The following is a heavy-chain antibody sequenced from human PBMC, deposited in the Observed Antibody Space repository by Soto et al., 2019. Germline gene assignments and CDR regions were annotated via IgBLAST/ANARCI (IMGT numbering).Heavy chain of an antibody. CDR3: SRGNDASKGGRT. CDR1: DGSLSDDY. CDR2: IHPSGST. Sequence: QVQLQQWGAGLLKPSETLSLTCAVYDGSLSDDYYTWTRQSPGKGLEWIGEIHPSGSTYYNPFLKTRVTLSQDSSNKQFSLNLISVTAADTGEYYCSRGNDASKGGRTWGQGTLVTVSS. V-gene: IGHV4-34*02. J-gene: IGHJ5*02. D-gene: IGHD1-1*01.